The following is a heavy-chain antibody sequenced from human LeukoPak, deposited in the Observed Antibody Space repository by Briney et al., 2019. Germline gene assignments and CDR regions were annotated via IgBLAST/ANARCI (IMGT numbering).Heavy chain of an antibody. CDR1: GFTFSSYW. Sequence: QTGGSLRLSCAASGFTFSSYWMSWVRQAPGKGLEWVANIHQDGGQKFYVDSVEGRFTISRDNAKDSVYLHMNSLRADDTAVYYCARGNSFDYWGRGTLVTVSS. CDR3: ARGNSFDY. J-gene: IGHJ4*02. D-gene: IGHD1-1*01. V-gene: IGHV3-7*01. CDR2: IHQDGGQK.